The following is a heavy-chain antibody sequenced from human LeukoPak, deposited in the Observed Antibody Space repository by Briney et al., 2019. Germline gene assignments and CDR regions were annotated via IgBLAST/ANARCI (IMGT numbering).Heavy chain of an antibody. J-gene: IGHJ4*02. CDR1: RFTFSSYW. CDR3: ARWLVRTYYFDY. V-gene: IGHV3-33*08. D-gene: IGHD6-19*01. Sequence: PGGSLRLSCAASRFTFSSYWMSWVRQAPGKGLEWVAVIWYDGSNKYYADSVKGRFTISRDNSKNTLYLQMNSLRAEDTAVYYCARWLVRTYYFDYWGQGTLVTVSS. CDR2: IWYDGSNK.